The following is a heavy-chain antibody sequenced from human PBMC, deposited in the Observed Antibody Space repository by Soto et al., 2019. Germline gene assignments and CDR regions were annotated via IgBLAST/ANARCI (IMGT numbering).Heavy chain of an antibody. CDR1: CVSISSSSYY. V-gene: IGHV4-39*01. CDR2: IYYSGST. Sequence: SETLSLTCTVSCVSISSSSYYWGWIRQPPGKGLEWIGSIYYSGSTYYNPSLKSRVTISVDTSKNQFSLKLSSVTAADTAVYYCASYGDFWSGYFAWGQGTLVTVSS. CDR3: ASYGDFWSGYFA. D-gene: IGHD3-3*01. J-gene: IGHJ4*02.